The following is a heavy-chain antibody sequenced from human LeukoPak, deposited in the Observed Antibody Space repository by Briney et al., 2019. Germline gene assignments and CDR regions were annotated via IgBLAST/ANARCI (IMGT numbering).Heavy chain of an antibody. J-gene: IGHJ4*02. CDR1: WSLMYRYY. D-gene: IGHD2-2*01. V-gene: IGHV4-59*01. CDR3: ARGSVTLRPQLTFYYYYDY. Sequence: SSETLSLTCNVWWSLMYRYYCSCIRQPPGKGLEWIGYIYYSGSTNYNPSLKSRVTISVDTSKNQFSLKLSSVTAADTAFYNFARGSVTLRPQLTFYYYYDYGGQGTLVTVSS. CDR2: IYYSGST.